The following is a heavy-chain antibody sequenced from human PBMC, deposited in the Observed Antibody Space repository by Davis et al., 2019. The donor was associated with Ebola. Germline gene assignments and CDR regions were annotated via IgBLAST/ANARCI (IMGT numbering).Heavy chain of an antibody. J-gene: IGHJ4*02. D-gene: IGHD6-19*01. CDR2: ISGSGGST. CDR1: GFTFSSYA. V-gene: IGHV3-23*01. CDR3: ATGGAVAAIDY. Sequence: GESLKISCAASGFTFSSYAMSWVPQAPGKGLEWVSAISGSGGSTYYADSVKGRFTISRDNSKNTLYLQMNSLRAEDTAVYYCATGGAVAAIDYWGQGTLVTVSS.